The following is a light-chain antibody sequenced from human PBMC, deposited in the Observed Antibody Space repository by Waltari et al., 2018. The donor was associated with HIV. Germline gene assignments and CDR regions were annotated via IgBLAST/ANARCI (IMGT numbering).Light chain of an antibody. CDR3: QTWDSTTVV. CDR1: KLGDKY. Sequence: SFELTQPPSVSVSPGQTASITCSGDKLGDKYSCWYQQKPGQPPVLVIYEDTKRPSGIPERFSASNSGQTATLTISGTQAMDEADYYCQTWDSTTVVFGGGTKLTVL. J-gene: IGLJ2*01. V-gene: IGLV3-1*01. CDR2: EDT.